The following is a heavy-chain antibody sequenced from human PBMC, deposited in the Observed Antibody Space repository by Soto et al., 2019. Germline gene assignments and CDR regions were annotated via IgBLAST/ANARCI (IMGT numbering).Heavy chain of an antibody. CDR1: GGSISSGNYY. V-gene: IGHV4-30-4*01. CDR2: ISYSGST. Sequence: QVQLQESGPGLVKPSQTLSLTCTVSGGSISSGNYYWSWIRQPPGKGLEWIGFISYSGSTYYNASLKSRGTIAVDPSKTQFSLNLSFVTAADTAVYYCAAMGTPATGLYYFDYWGQGTLVTVSS. D-gene: IGHD1-7*01. CDR3: AAMGTPATGLYYFDY. J-gene: IGHJ4*02.